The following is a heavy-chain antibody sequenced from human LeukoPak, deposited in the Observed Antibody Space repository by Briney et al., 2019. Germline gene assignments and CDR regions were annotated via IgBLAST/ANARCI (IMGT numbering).Heavy chain of an antibody. CDR3: ARDLLDGSGSYYNEGDY. CDR2: INSDGSST. J-gene: IGHJ4*02. D-gene: IGHD3-10*01. V-gene: IGHV3-74*01. Sequence: GGSLRLSCAASGFTFSSYWMHWVRQAPGKGLVWVSRINSDGSSTSYADPVKGRFTISRDNAKNSLYLQMNSLRAGDTAVYYCARDLLDGSGSYYNEGDYWGQGTLVTVSS. CDR1: GFTFSSYW.